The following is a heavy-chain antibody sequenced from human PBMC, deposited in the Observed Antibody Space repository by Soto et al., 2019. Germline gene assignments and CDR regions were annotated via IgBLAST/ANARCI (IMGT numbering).Heavy chain of an antibody. CDR2: ISAYNGNT. D-gene: IGHD3-16*01. V-gene: IGHV1-18*01. Sequence: ASVKVSCKASGFTFTSYAISWVRQAPGQRLEWMGWISAYNGNTNYAQNLRGRVTMTTDASTSTAYMELRSLRYDDTAMYYCARDFTGWPPDGVDHWGQGTQVTVSS. CDR1: GFTFTSYA. J-gene: IGHJ4*02. CDR3: ARDFTGWPPDGVDH.